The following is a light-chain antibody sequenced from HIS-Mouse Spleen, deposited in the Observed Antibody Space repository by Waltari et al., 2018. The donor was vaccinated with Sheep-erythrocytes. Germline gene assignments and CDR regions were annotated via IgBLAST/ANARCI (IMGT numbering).Light chain of an antibody. CDR1: SSDVGGYNY. J-gene: IGLJ3*02. Sequence: QSALTQPPSASGSPGQSVTISCTGTSSDVGGYNYVSWYQQHPGKAPKLMIYEVSKRTSGVPDLFSGSKSGNTASLTVSGLQAEDEADYYCSSYAGSNNWVFGGGTKLTVL. V-gene: IGLV2-8*01. CDR3: SSYAGSNNWV. CDR2: EVS.